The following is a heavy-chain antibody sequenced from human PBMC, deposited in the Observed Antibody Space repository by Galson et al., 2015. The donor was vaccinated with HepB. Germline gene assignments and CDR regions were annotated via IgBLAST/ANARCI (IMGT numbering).Heavy chain of an antibody. V-gene: IGHV3-15*01. CDR3: TTDRAHYGSGSYYKSPWVSDY. D-gene: IGHD3-10*01. CDR1: GFTFSNAW. J-gene: IGHJ4*02. Sequence: SLRLSCAASGFTFSNAWMSWVRQAPGKGLEWVGRIKSKTDGGTTDYAAPVKGRFTISRDDSKNTLYLQMNSLKTEDTAVYYCTTDRAHYGSGSYYKSPWVSDYWGQGTLVTVSS. CDR2: IKSKTDGGTT.